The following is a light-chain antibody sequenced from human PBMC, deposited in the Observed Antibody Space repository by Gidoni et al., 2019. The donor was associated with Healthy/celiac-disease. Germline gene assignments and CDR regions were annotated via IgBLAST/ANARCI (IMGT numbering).Light chain of an antibody. CDR3: QQRNSNPLT. Sequence: DIQLTQSPSFLSASVGDRVTITCRASQSISSYLAWYQQKPGKAPKLLIYAASTLQSGVPSRFSGSGSGTEFTLTISSLQPEDFATYYCQQRNSNPLTFGGGTKVEI. V-gene: IGKV1-9*01. CDR1: QSISSY. J-gene: IGKJ4*01. CDR2: AAS.